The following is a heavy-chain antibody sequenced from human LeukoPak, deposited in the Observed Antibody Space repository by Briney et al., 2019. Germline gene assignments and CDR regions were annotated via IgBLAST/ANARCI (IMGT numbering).Heavy chain of an antibody. V-gene: IGHV1-69*04. Sequence: ASVKASCKASGGTFSSYAISWVRQAPGQGLEWMGRIIPILGIANYAQKFQGRVTITADKSTSTAYMELSSLRSEDTAVYYCARVDSSGYYPRYFDYWGQGTLVTVSS. J-gene: IGHJ4*02. CDR3: ARVDSSGYYPRYFDY. D-gene: IGHD3-22*01. CDR2: IIPILGIA. CDR1: GGTFSSYA.